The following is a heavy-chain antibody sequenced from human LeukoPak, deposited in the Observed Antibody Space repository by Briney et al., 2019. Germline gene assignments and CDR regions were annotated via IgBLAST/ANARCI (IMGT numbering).Heavy chain of an antibody. Sequence: GGPLRLSCAASGFTFSRCGMTWVRQAPGKGLEWVSSISGSDVGTYYADYVKGRFTISRDNSKNTVYLQMNSLSAEDTAIYYCAKRGPIYSATPGNYFDHWGQGTLVTVSS. J-gene: IGHJ4*02. CDR2: ISGSDVGT. CDR1: GFTFSRCG. D-gene: IGHD3-10*01. CDR3: AKRGPIYSATPGNYFDH. V-gene: IGHV3-23*01.